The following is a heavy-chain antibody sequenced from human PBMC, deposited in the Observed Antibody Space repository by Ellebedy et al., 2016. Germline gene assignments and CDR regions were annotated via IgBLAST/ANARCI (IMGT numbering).Heavy chain of an antibody. CDR2: INAGNGNT. D-gene: IGHD3-10*01. Sequence: ASVKVSXKASGDTFSSYAISWVRQAPGQGLEWMGWINAGNGNTKYSQNFQGRVTITRDTSTSTVYMELSSLRSEDTAVYYCARDRLVRGVINFYYGMDVWGQGTTVTVSS. CDR3: ARDRLVRGVINFYYGMDV. J-gene: IGHJ6*02. CDR1: GDTFSSYA. V-gene: IGHV1-3*01.